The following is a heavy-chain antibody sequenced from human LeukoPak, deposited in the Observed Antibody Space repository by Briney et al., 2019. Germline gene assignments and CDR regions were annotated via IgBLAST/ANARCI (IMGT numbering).Heavy chain of an antibody. CDR2: IYSGGGT. J-gene: IGHJ4*02. Sequence: GSLRLSCAASGFTFTTYAMSWVRQTPGKGLEWVSIIYSGGGTNYADSVKGRFTISRDNTKNTLYVQMNSLRAEDTAVYYCARMEGGADFDYWGQGTLVTVSS. V-gene: IGHV3-66*01. D-gene: IGHD1-1*01. CDR1: GFTFTTYA. CDR3: ARMEGGADFDY.